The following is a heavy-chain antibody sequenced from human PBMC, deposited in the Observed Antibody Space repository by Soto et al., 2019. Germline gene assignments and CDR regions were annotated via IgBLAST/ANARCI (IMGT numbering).Heavy chain of an antibody. J-gene: IGHJ4*02. Sequence: LRLSCAASGFTFSSYDMHWVRQATGKGLEWVSAIGTAGDTYYPGSVKGRFTISRENAKNSLYLQMNSLRAEDTAVYYCARLTYYYDSSGYYLSSHFDYWGQGTLVTVSS. D-gene: IGHD3-22*01. CDR2: IGTAGDT. V-gene: IGHV3-13*01. CDR1: GFTFSSYD. CDR3: ARLTYYYDSSGYYLSSHFDY.